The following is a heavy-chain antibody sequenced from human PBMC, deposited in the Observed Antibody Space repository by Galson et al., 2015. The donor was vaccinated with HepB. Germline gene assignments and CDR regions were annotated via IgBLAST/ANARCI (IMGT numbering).Heavy chain of an antibody. D-gene: IGHD1-26*01. CDR3: AGGFDSGSYDY. Sequence: SETLSLTCTVSGGSISNYYWSWIRQPPGKGLEWIGYIYYSGSTNYNPSLKSRVTISVDTSKNHFSLKLSSVTAADTAVYYCAGGFDSGSYDYWGQGTLVTVSS. V-gene: IGHV4-59*01. CDR2: IYYSGST. CDR1: GGSISNYY. J-gene: IGHJ4*02.